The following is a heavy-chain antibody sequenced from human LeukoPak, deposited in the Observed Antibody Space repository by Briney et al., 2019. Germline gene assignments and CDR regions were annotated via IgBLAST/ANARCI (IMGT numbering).Heavy chain of an antibody. CDR1: GYSISSGYY. CDR2: IYHSGST. V-gene: IGHV4-38-2*02. D-gene: IGHD6-13*01. CDR3: AREDIAAAGLHYYYMDV. J-gene: IGHJ6*03. Sequence: PSETLSLTCALSGYSISSGYYWGWIRQPPGKGLEWIGSIYHSGSTYYNPSLKSRVTISVDTSKNQFSLKLSSVPAADTAVYYCAREDIAAAGLHYYYMDVWGKGTTVTVSS.